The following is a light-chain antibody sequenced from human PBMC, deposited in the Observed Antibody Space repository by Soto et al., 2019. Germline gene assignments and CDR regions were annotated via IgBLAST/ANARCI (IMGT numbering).Light chain of an antibody. Sequence: EIVLKQSPDTLSLSPGERATLSCRASQSVKNNYLAWYQQKPGQAPRFLIYDASSRATGIPDRFSGIGSGTDFTLTISRLEPEDFAVYYCQQYGSTPLTFGGGTKVDIK. CDR2: DAS. V-gene: IGKV3-20*01. J-gene: IGKJ4*01. CDR3: QQYGSTPLT. CDR1: QSVKNNY.